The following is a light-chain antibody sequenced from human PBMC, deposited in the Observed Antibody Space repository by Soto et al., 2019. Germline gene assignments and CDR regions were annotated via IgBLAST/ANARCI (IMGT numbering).Light chain of an antibody. Sequence: QSALTQPRSVSGSPGQSVTISCTGASSDVGHYNYVSWYQQHPGKAPKLMIYDVSERPSGVPDRFSGSKSGNTASLTNSGLQAEDEADYYCCSYAGSYTYVFGTGTKLTVL. V-gene: IGLV2-11*01. CDR2: DVS. CDR3: CSYAGSYTYV. J-gene: IGLJ1*01. CDR1: SSDVGHYNY.